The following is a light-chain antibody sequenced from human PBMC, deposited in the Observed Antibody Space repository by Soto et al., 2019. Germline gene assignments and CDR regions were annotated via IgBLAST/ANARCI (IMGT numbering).Light chain of an antibody. V-gene: IGLV1-47*01. Sequence: QSVLTQPPSASGTPGQRVTISCSGGGSNIGSNYVYWYQQLPGTAPNLLIYRNNQRPSGVPVPSSGSKSGTSASVAISGVRSEDEADYYCAAWDDSLSALVFGGGTKLTVL. J-gene: IGLJ2*01. CDR1: GSNIGSNY. CDR2: RNN. CDR3: AAWDDSLSALV.